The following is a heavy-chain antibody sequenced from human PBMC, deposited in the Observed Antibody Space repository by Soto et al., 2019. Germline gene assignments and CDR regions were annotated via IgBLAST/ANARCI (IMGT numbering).Heavy chain of an antibody. J-gene: IGHJ4*02. CDR2: ISAYNGNT. CDR1: GYTFTSYG. V-gene: IGHV1-18*01. Sequence: QVQLVQSGAEVKKPGASVKVSCKASGYTFTSYGISWVRQAPGQGLEWMGWISAYNGNTNYAQKLQGRVTMTTDTHTSTAYMELLSLRSDDTAVYCCARVWYKYGSGSYYHDYLGQGTLVTVSS. CDR3: ARVWYKYGSGSYYHDY. D-gene: IGHD3-10*01.